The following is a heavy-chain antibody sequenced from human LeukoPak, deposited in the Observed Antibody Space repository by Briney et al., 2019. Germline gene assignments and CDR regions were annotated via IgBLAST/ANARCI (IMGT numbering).Heavy chain of an antibody. D-gene: IGHD6-13*01. V-gene: IGHV4-4*07. CDR3: AREPSGYSSSWYGS. J-gene: IGHJ4*02. CDR1: GGSISSYY. Sequence: PSETLPLTCTVSGGSISSYYWSWIRQPAGKGLEWIGRIYTSGSTNYNPSLKSRVTMSVDTSKNQFSLKLSSVTAADTAVYYCAREPSGYSSSWYGSWGQGTLVTVSS. CDR2: IYTSGST.